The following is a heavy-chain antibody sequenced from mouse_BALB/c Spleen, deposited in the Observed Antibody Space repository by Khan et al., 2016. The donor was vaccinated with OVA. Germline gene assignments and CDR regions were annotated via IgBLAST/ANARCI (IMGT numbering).Heavy chain of an antibody. Sequence: MQLEESGPELVKPGTSVKMSCKASGYIFTNYLIHWVKQKPGQGLEWIGYINPYNGATKYNERFKGKATLTSDKSSVTAYMELSSLTSEDSAVYSGARGNWQSYYFDYWGQGTTLTVSS. D-gene: IGHD4-1*01. CDR3: ARGNWQSYYFDY. CDR2: INPYNGAT. V-gene: IGHV1S136*01. CDR1: GYIFTNYL. J-gene: IGHJ2*01.